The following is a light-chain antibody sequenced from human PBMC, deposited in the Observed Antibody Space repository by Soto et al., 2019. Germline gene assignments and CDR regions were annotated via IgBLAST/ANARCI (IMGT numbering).Light chain of an antibody. V-gene: IGKV1-33*01. CDR3: QQYDILPIT. Sequence: DIPMTQSPSSLFASVGDRVTITCQATQDINIYLNWYPKKPGKAPNILIYDASNLEIGVPSRFSGSGSGTHFKFTISSLQTEDIGTYYCQQYDILPITFGRGTRLEIK. J-gene: IGKJ5*01. CDR2: DAS. CDR1: QDINIY.